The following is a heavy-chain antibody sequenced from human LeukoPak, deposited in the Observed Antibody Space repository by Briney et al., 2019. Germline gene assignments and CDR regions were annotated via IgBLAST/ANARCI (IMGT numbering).Heavy chain of an antibody. J-gene: IGHJ4*02. V-gene: IGHV3-30*03. D-gene: IGHD3-9*01. CDR3: ARSTSKTYYDFLTGYYPNAGQYYFDF. CDR1: GFTFRNYA. Sequence: PGGSLRLSCAASGFTFRNYAMHWVRQAPGTGLQWVAVISYDGSDKYYPDSVKGRFTVSRDNSKNTLYLQMNSLRPEDTAVYYCARSTSKTYYDFLTGYYPNAGQYYFDFWGLGTLVTVSS. CDR2: ISYDGSDK.